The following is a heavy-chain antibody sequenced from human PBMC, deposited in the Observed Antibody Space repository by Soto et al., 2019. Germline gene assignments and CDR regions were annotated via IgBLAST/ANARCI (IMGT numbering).Heavy chain of an antibody. D-gene: IGHD3-10*01. CDR1: GYTFTGHY. V-gene: IGHV1-2*02. CDR3: AREPMVRAAHGFDI. CDR2: INPNSVGT. J-gene: IGHJ3*02. Sequence: QVQLVQSGAEVKKPGASVKVSCKASGYTFTGHYMHWVRQAPGQGLEWMGWINPNSVGTNYAQKFQGRVTMTRDTSISTDYMELSRLRSDDTSVYYCAREPMVRAAHGFDIWGQGTMGTVSS.